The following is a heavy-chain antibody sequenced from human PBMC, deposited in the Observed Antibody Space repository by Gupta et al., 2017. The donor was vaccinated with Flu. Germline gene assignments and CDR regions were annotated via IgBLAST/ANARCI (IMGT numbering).Heavy chain of an antibody. Sequence: EVQLVESGGGLVQPGGSLRLSCAASGFTFSSYDMHWVRQATGKGLEWVSAIGTAGNTYYPGSVKGRFTISRENAKNSLYLQMNSLRAGDTAVYYCARDNGSSGRGGMDVWGQGTTVTVSS. CDR3: ARDNGSSGRGGMDV. J-gene: IGHJ6*02. D-gene: IGHD3-22*01. V-gene: IGHV3-13*04. CDR1: GFTFSSYD. CDR2: IGTAGNT.